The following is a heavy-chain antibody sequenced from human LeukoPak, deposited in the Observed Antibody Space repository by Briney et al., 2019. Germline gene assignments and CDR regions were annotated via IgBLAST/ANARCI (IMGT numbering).Heavy chain of an antibody. CDR3: ARYYYDSSGYYSFDP. CDR1: GGSISSYY. V-gene: IGHV4-59*01. Sequence: SETLSLTCTVSGGSISSYYWSWIRQPPGKGLEWIGYIHYSGSTNYNPSLKSRVTISVDTSKNQFSLKLSSVTAADTAVYYCARYYYDSSGYYSFDPWGQGTLVTVSS. J-gene: IGHJ5*02. CDR2: IHYSGST. D-gene: IGHD3-22*01.